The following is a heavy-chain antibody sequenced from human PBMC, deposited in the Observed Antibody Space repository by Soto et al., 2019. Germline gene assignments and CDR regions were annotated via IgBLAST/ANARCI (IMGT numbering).Heavy chain of an antibody. Sequence: QVQLVQSGAEVKKPGASVKVSCKASGYTFTSYAMHWVRQAPGQRLEWMGWINAGNGNTKYSQKFQGRVTITRDTAASTAYMELSSLRSEDTAVYYCARRILGYCSSTSCSMGQYNWFDPWGQGTLVTVSS. CDR2: INAGNGNT. D-gene: IGHD2-2*01. CDR1: GYTFTSYA. J-gene: IGHJ5*02. CDR3: ARRILGYCSSTSCSMGQYNWFDP. V-gene: IGHV1-3*01.